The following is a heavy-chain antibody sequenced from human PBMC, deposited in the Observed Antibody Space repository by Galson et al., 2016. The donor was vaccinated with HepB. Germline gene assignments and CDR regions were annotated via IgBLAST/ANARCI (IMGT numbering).Heavy chain of an antibody. CDR3: ARTYYHDLGTYYMDPH. D-gene: IGHD3-10*01. V-gene: IGHV3-23*01. J-gene: IGHJ4*02. CDR2: IIGSGATT. Sequence: SLRLSCAASGFNFSRYVMAWVRQSPGKGLEWVSGIIGSGATTFYADSLEGRFTISSDNSRNPLDLQINSLRAEDTAVYYCARTYYHDLGTYYMDPHWGQGALVTVSS. CDR1: GFNFSRYV.